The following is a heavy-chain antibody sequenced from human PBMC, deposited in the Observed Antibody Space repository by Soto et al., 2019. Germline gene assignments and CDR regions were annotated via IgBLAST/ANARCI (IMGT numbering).Heavy chain of an antibody. V-gene: IGHV3-48*02. Sequence: GGSLRLSCAASTVTFSSYNLNWVRQAPGKGLEWVSYISSSGNTIYYADSVKGRFTVSRDNARNALLLQMNSLRDEDTAVYYCARDRGVGTPDSFDIWGQGTMVTVSS. D-gene: IGHD3-3*01. CDR3: ARDRGVGTPDSFDI. J-gene: IGHJ3*02. CDR1: TVTFSSYN. CDR2: ISSSGNTI.